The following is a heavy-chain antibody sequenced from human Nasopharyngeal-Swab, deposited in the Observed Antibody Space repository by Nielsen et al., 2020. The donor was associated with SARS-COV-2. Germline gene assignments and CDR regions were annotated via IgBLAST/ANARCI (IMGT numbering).Heavy chain of an antibody. J-gene: IGHJ5*02. D-gene: IGHD6-13*01. CDR2: INPNSGGT. Sequence: ASVKVSCKASGYTFTGYYMHWVRQAPRQGLEWMGRINPNSGGTNYAQKFQGRVTMTRDTSISTAYMELSRLRSDDTAVYYCAREDSSSWYSLLNWFDPWGQGTLVTVSS. V-gene: IGHV1-2*06. CDR1: GYTFTGYY. CDR3: AREDSSSWYSLLNWFDP.